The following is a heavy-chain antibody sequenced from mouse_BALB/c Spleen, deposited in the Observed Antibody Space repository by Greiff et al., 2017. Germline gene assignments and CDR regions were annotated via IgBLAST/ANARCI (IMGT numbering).Heavy chain of an antibody. CDR1: GFTFSSYG. J-gene: IGHJ2*01. D-gene: IGHD2-14*01. CDR2: ISSGGSYT. V-gene: IGHV5-6*01. Sequence: EVMLVESGGDLVKPGGSLKLSCAASGFTFSSYGMSWVRQTPDKRLEWVATISSGGSYTYYPDSVKGRFPISRDNAKNTLYLQMSSLKSEDTAMYYCARLGGNYLDYWGQGTTLTVSS. CDR3: ARLGGNYLDY.